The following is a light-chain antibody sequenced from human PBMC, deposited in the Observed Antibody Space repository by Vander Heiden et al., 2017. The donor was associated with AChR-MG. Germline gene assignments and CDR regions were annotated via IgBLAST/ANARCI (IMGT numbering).Light chain of an antibody. V-gene: IGKV1-39*01. J-gene: IGKJ2*01. CDR1: QSLTNYLSDY. CDR2: GAS. CDR3: QHSYSPPYT. Sequence: IQMTQSPSSLSASVGDRVTITCRASQSLTNYLSDYLNWYQQKPGKAPELLIYGASNLQSGVPSRFSGGGAGTDFTLTISSLQPEDSATYYCQHSYSPPYTFGQGTKLEIK.